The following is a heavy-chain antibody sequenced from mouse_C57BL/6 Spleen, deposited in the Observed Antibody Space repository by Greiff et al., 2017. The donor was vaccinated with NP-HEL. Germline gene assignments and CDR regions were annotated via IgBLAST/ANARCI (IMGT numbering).Heavy chain of an antibody. Sequence: LVESGGGLVKPGGSLKLSCAASGFTFSSYTMSWVRQTPEKRLEWVATISGGGGNTYYPDSVKGRFTISRDNAKNTLYLQMSSLRSEDTALYYCARQSSPLYWYFDVWGTGTTVTVSS. J-gene: IGHJ1*03. CDR2: ISGGGGNT. CDR3: ARQSSPLYWYFDV. V-gene: IGHV5-9*01. D-gene: IGHD1-1*01. CDR1: GFTFSSYT.